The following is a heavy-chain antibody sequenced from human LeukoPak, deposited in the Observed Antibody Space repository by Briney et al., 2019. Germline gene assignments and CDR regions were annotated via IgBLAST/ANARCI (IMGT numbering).Heavy chain of an antibody. CDR2: IKQDGSDK. Sequence: PGGSLRLSCAASGFTFSSYSMNWVRQAPGKGLEWVANIKQDGSDKSYADSVKGRFTISRDNAKSSLYLEMNCPRVEDTAVYYCVRWKKSSSWFYDYWGQRALVTVSS. D-gene: IGHD6-13*01. CDR1: GFTFSSYS. V-gene: IGHV3-7*03. J-gene: IGHJ4*02. CDR3: VRWKKSSSWFYDY.